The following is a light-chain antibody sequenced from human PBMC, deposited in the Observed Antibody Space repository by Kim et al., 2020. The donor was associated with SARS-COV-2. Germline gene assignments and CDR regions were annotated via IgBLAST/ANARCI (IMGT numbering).Light chain of an antibody. Sequence: PGETATLSCWASQRLGNSELAWYQQKPGQTPRLLIYGVSTRAPGVPERFTGSVSGPDFTLTISSLQSEDFAVYYCQQYSVSPLTFGQGTRLEIK. V-gene: IGKV3-20*01. CDR1: QRLGNSE. CDR2: GVS. CDR3: QQYSVSPLT. J-gene: IGKJ5*01.